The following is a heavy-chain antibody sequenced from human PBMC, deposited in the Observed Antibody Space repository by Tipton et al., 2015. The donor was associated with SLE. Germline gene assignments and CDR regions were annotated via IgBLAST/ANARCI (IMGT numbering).Heavy chain of an antibody. CDR3: ARSPKIVGATDFDY. J-gene: IGHJ4*02. CDR1: GFTFSSYA. V-gene: IGHV3-23*01. CDR2: IGVSASNT. Sequence: SLRLSCAASGFTFSSYAMHWVRQAPGKGLEWVSAIGVSASNTDYADSVKGRFTISRDNSKNTLYLQMNSLRSDDTAVYYCARSPKIVGATDFDYWGQGTLVTVSS. D-gene: IGHD1-26*01.